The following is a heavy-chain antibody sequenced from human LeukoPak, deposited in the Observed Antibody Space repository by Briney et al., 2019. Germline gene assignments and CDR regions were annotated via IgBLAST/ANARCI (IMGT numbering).Heavy chain of an antibody. V-gene: IGHV1-2*02. CDR1: GYTFTGYY. D-gene: IGHD3-22*01. CDR2: INPNSGGT. J-gene: IGHJ5*02. CDR3: ARDRRRYYDHKWLIWFDP. Sequence: ASVKVSCKASGYTFTGYYMHWVRQAPGQGLEWMGWINPNSGGTNYAQKFQGRVTMTRDTSISTAYMELSRLRSDDTAVYYCARDRRRYYDHKWLIWFDPWGQGTLVTVSP.